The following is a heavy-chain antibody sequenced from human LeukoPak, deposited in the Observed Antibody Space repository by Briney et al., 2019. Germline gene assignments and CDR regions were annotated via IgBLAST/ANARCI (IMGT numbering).Heavy chain of an antibody. D-gene: IGHD3-22*01. CDR3: ARDTNYYDSSGYYYYYYMDV. J-gene: IGHJ6*03. CDR1: GFTFSSYS. Sequence: GGSLRLSCAASGFTFSSYSMNWVRQAPGKGLEWVSSISSSSSYIYYADSVKGRFTISRDNAKNSLYLQMNSLRAEDTAVYYCARDTNYYDSSGYYYYYYMDVWGKGTTVTVSS. CDR2: ISSSSSYI. V-gene: IGHV3-21*01.